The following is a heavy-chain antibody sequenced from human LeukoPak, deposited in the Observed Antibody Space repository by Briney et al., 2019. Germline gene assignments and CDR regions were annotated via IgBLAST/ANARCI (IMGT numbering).Heavy chain of an antibody. D-gene: IGHD6-6*01. Sequence: GSLRLSCAASGFTFSSSAMSWVRQAPGKGLEWVSTISGSGGSTYYADSVKGRFTISRDNSKNTLYLQMNSLRAEDAAVYYCAKRLVAYDAFDIWGQGTMVTVSS. J-gene: IGHJ3*02. CDR2: ISGSGGST. CDR3: AKRLVAYDAFDI. CDR1: GFTFSSSA. V-gene: IGHV3-23*01.